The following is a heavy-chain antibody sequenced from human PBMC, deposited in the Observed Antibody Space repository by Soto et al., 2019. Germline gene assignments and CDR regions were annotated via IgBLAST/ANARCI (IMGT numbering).Heavy chain of an antibody. CDR3: ARRSSSWYVDY. CDR2: ISGSGDST. CDR1: GFTFSSYA. V-gene: IGHV3-23*01. D-gene: IGHD6-13*01. Sequence: EVQLLESGGGLVQPGGSLRLSCAASGFTFSSYAMSWVRQAPGKGLEWVSVISGSGDSTYYADSVKGRFTISRDNSKNTLYLQMNSLRAEDTAVYYCARRSSSWYVDYWGQGTLVTVCS. J-gene: IGHJ4*02.